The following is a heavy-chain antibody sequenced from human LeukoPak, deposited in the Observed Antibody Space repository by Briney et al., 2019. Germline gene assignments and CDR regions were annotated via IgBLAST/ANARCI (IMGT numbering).Heavy chain of an antibody. Sequence: SETLSLTCMVSGGSISSSTYWGWIRQPPGKGLEWIGSIYYSGNTYYSPSLKSRVTISVDTSKNQFSLRLSSVTAADTAVYYWASPQRGYSYGYAGPFDYWGQGTLVTVSS. CDR3: ASPQRGYSYGYAGPFDY. V-gene: IGHV4-39*01. D-gene: IGHD5-18*01. CDR2: IYYSGNT. J-gene: IGHJ4*02. CDR1: GGSISSSTY.